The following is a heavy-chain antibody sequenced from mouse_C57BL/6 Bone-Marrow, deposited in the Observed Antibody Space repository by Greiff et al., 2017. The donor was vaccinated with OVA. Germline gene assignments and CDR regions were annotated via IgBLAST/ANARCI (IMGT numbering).Heavy chain of an antibody. Sequence: VQLQQSGPVLVKPGASVKMSCKASGYTFTDYYMNWVKQSHGKSLEWIGVINPYNGGTSYNQKFKGKATLTVDKSSSTAYMELNSLTSEDSAVYYCARSPLFYYAMDYWGQGTSVTVSS. D-gene: IGHD6-1*01. CDR1: GYTFTDYY. CDR2: INPYNGGT. V-gene: IGHV1-19*01. CDR3: ARSPLFYYAMDY. J-gene: IGHJ4*01.